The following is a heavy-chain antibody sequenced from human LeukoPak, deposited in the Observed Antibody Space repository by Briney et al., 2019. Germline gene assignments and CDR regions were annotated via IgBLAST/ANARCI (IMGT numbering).Heavy chain of an antibody. CDR2: ISSSGNTK. V-gene: IGHV3-48*04. CDR1: GFTFSRYT. J-gene: IGHJ4*02. D-gene: IGHD3-10*01. Sequence: GGSLRLSCAASGFTFSRYTMNWVRQAPGKGLEWVSYISSSGNTKYYADSVRGRFTISRDNAKNSLYLQMNSLRAEDTAVYYCARDRALWFGEEVDYWGQGTLVTVSS. CDR3: ARDRALWFGEEVDY.